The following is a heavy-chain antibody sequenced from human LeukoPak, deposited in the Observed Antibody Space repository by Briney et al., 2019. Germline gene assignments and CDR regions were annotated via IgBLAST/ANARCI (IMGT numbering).Heavy chain of an antibody. CDR1: GGSISGSSYY. CDR3: ARLRGAMTPVTSDFDY. J-gene: IGHJ4*02. Sequence: SETLSLTCIVSGGSISGSSYYWAWIRQPPGKGLEWIGSGFYSGSAYYNPSLKSRVTISVDTSKNQFSLDLSSVTAPDTSRYDCARLRGAMTPVTSDFDYWGQGTLVTVSS. D-gene: IGHD4-17*01. CDR2: GFYSGSA. V-gene: IGHV4-39*01.